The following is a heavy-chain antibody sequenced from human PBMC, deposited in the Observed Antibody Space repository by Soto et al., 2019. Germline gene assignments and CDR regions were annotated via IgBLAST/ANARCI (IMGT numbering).Heavy chain of an antibody. Sequence: SETLSLTCTVSGGSVSNISDYWSWVRQPPGKGLEWIGYIYYSGSADYNSSLGSRVTISLDTSKNQFSLKLSSVTTADTAVYYCARGVGFGYYYYHMDLWGQGTTVTVSS. CDR3: ARGVGFGYYYYHMDL. CDR1: GGSVSNISDY. D-gene: IGHD3-10*01. CDR2: IYYSGSA. J-gene: IGHJ6*02. V-gene: IGHV4-61*01.